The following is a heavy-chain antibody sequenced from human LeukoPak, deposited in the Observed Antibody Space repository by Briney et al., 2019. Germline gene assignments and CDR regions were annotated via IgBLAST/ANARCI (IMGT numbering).Heavy chain of an antibody. V-gene: IGHV3-7*03. D-gene: IGHD2-15*01. CDR1: GFTFSSYW. CDR3: ARDRRYCSGGSCYSVYFDY. J-gene: IGHJ4*02. Sequence: TGGSLRLSCAASGFTFSSYWMSWVRQAPGKGLEWVANIKQDGSEKYYVDSVKGRFTISRDNTNNSLYLQMNSLRAEDTAVYYCARDRRYCSGGSCYSVYFDYWGQGTLVTVSS. CDR2: IKQDGSEK.